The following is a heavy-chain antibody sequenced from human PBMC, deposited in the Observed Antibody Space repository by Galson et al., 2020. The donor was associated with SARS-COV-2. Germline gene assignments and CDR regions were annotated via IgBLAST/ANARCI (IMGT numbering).Heavy chain of an antibody. CDR3: ARQNRILGNDYVPFDS. Sequence: ASETLSLTCTVSGGSISSTSYYWGWIRQPPGKGLEWLGSIFYSGTTYYNPSLKSRLTISVDTSRNQFSLSLSSVTAADTALYFCARQNRILGNDYVPFDSWGQWTMRSVSS. CDR2: IFYSGTT. CDR1: GGSISSTSYY. J-gene: IGHJ3*02. V-gene: IGHV4-39*01. D-gene: IGHD1-26*01.